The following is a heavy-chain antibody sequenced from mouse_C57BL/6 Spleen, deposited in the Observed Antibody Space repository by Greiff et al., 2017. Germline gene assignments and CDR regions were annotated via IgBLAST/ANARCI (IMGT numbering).Heavy chain of an antibody. D-gene: IGHD1-1*01. Sequence: VQLQQSGAELARPGASVKLSCKASGYTFTSYGISWVKQRTGQGLEWIGEIYPRSGNTYYNEKFKGKATLTADKSSSTAYMELRSLTSEDSAVYFCARNYYGSSYSYYDYWGQGTTLTVSS. CDR3: ARNYYGSSYSYYDY. J-gene: IGHJ2*01. CDR2: IYPRSGNT. CDR1: GYTFTSYG. V-gene: IGHV1-81*01.